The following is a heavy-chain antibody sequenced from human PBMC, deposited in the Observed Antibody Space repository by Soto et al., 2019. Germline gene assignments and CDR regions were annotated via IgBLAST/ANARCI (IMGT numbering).Heavy chain of an antibody. CDR3: ARGHVMQRGGRSYWYFDL. CDR1: GGPTSNDDW. D-gene: IGHD3-10*01. CDR2: VDQRGTT. V-gene: IGHV4-4*02. Sequence: QVYLQESGPGVVKPSGTLSLTCGVSGGPTSNDDWWSWVRQPPGRGLEWIGNVDQRGTTNYNPALQSRVTMSLDQSKNQFSLNMEYVTAADTAVYYCARGHVMQRGGRSYWYFDLWGRGTLVTVSS. J-gene: IGHJ2*01.